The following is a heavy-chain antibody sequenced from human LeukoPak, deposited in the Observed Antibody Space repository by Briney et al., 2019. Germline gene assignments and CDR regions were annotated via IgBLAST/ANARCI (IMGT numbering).Heavy chain of an antibody. CDR3: AKDLVRAEYWEPRAFDI. D-gene: IGHD1-26*01. V-gene: IGHV3-30*18. CDR1: GFTFSSYG. CDR2: ISYDGSNK. Sequence: GGSLRLSCAASGFTFSSYGMHWVRQAPGKGLEWVAVISYDGSNKYYADSVKSRFTISRDNSKNTLYLQMNSLRAEDTAVYYCAKDLVRAEYWEPRAFDIWGQGTMVTVSS. J-gene: IGHJ3*02.